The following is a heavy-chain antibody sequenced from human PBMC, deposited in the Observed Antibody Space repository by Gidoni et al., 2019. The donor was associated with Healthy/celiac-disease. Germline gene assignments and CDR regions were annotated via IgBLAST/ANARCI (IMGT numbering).Heavy chain of an antibody. CDR2: IYYSGST. D-gene: IGHD2-15*01. Sequence: QVQLQESGPGLVKPSETLSLTCTVSGGSISSYYWRWIRQPPGKGLEWIGYIYYSGSTNDNPSRKSRVTISVDTPKNQFSLKLSSVTAADTAVYYCARTGVVAATVQFDYWGQGTLVTVSS. V-gene: IGHV4-59*01. CDR3: ARTGVVAATVQFDY. J-gene: IGHJ4*02. CDR1: GGSISSYY.